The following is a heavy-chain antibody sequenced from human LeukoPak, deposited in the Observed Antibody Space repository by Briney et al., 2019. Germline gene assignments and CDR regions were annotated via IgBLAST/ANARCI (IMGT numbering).Heavy chain of an antibody. Sequence: PGGSLRLSCAASGFTFSSYWVYWVRQAPGKGLVWVSRINGDGSITNYADSVKGRFTISRDNAKNTVFLQMNSLRAEDTAVYHCARVGVSWGGFDIWGQGTMVTVSS. V-gene: IGHV3-74*01. CDR1: GFTFSSYW. CDR2: INGDGSIT. J-gene: IGHJ3*02. D-gene: IGHD7-27*01. CDR3: ARVGVSWGGFDI.